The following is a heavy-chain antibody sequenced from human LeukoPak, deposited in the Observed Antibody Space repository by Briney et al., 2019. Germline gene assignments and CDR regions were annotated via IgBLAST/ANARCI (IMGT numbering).Heavy chain of an antibody. CDR3: ASEVVVNAFDI. V-gene: IGHV4-31*03. Sequence: SETLSLTCTVSGGSISISSGGYYWSWIRQHPGKGLEWIGYIYYSGSTYYNPSLESRVIISVDMSKNQFSLKLSSVTAEDTAVYYCASEVVVNAFDIWGQGTMVTVSS. CDR1: GGSISISSGGYY. J-gene: IGHJ3*02. CDR2: IYYSGST. D-gene: IGHD2-2*01.